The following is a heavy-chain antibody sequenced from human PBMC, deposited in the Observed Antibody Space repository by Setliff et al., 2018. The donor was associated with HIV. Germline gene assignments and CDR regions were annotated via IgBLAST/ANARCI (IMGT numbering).Heavy chain of an antibody. D-gene: IGHD3-9*01. CDR2: ISSGGNYI. Sequence: LRLSCAASGFTFSNYNMNWVRQAPGKGLEWVSSISSGGNYIYYRDSMKGRFTISRDNARNSLSLQMNGLRAEDTAVYYCARDPGMQLRYAFDFWGQGSPITVS. CDR1: GFTFSNYN. CDR3: ARDPGMQLRYAFDF. V-gene: IGHV3-21*01. J-gene: IGHJ4*02.